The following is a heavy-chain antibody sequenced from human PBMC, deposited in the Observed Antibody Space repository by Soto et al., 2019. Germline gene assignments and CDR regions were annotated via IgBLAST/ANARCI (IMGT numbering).Heavy chain of an antibody. CDR3: AAGYGSYYFDY. Sequence: ASETLSLTCAVYGGSFSGYYWRWIRQPPGKGLEWIGEINHSGSTNYNPSLKSRVTISVDTSKNQFSLKLSSVTAADTAVYYCAAGYGSYYFDYWGQGTLVTVSS. V-gene: IGHV4-34*01. CDR2: INHSGST. CDR1: GGSFSGYY. J-gene: IGHJ4*02. D-gene: IGHD5-12*01.